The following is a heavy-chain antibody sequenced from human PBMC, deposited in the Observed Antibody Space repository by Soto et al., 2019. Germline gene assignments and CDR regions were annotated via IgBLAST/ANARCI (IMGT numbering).Heavy chain of an antibody. Sequence: QVQLQESGPGLVKPSETLSLNYTVSGGSITTYYWRWIRQPPGKGLEWIGYIYYSGGTNYYPSLKSRVTMSVDTSKHQFSLQLSSVTSADTAVYYCARGVRNRNGPKATPFEYWGRGTQVTVSS. CDR3: ARGVRNRNGPKATPFEY. CDR1: GGSITTYY. J-gene: IGHJ4*02. D-gene: IGHD1-1*01. V-gene: IGHV4-59*01. CDR2: IYYSGGT.